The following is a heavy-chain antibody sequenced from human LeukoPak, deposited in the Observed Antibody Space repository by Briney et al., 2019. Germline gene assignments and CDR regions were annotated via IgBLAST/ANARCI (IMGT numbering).Heavy chain of an antibody. CDR3: ARATGIAAAVRRPWYFDL. V-gene: IGHV4-39*07. Sequence: SETLSLTCTVSGGSISSSSYYWGWIRQPPGKGLEWIGEINHSGSTNYNPSLKSRVTISVDTSKNQFSLKLSSVTAADTAVYYCARATGIAAAVRRPWYFDLWGRGTLVTVSS. D-gene: IGHD6-13*01. CDR1: GGSISSSSYY. CDR2: INHSGST. J-gene: IGHJ2*01.